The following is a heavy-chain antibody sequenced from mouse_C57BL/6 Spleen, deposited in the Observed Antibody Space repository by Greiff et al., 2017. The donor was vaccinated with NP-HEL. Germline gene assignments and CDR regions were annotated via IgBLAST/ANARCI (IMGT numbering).Heavy chain of an antibody. V-gene: IGHV1-64*01. J-gene: IGHJ2*01. CDR2: IHPNSGST. CDR3: ARRVITTYYWDY. D-gene: IGHD1-1*01. CDR1: GYTFTSYW. Sequence: QVQLKQPGAELVKPGASVKLSCKASGYTFTSYWMHWVKQRPGQGLEWIGMIHPNSGSTNYNEKFKSKATLTVDKSSSTAYMQLSSLTSEDSAVYYCARRVITTYYWDYWGQGTTLTVSS.